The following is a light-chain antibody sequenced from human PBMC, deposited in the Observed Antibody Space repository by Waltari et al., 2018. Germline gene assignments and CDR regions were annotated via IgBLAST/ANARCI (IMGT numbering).Light chain of an antibody. CDR3: HHYYIPPLT. CDR1: QSLLSSFNSKTY. Sequence: DIVLTQSPDSLAVSLGERATINCKSSQSLLSSFNSKTYIAWYQQKPGQPPKLLINWASARGSGVPERFSGSGSETDFTLTISRLQAEDVAVYYCHHYYIPPLTFGQGTWLEIK. CDR2: WAS. J-gene: IGKJ5*01. V-gene: IGKV4-1*01.